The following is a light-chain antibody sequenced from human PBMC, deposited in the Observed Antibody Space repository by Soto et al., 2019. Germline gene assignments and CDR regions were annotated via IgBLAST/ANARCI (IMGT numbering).Light chain of an antibody. J-gene: IGKJ5*01. V-gene: IGKV3-15*01. Sequence: EIVMTQSPATLSVSLGERATLSCRASQSVSSNLAWYQLKPGQAPRLLIYGASTRATGIPARFSGSGSGTEFTLTISSLEPEDFAVYYCQQRSDWPITFGQGTRLEIK. CDR1: QSVSSN. CDR2: GAS. CDR3: QQRSDWPIT.